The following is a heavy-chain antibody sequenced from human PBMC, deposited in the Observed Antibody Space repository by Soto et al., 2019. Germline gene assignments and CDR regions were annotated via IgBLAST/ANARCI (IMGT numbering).Heavy chain of an antibody. D-gene: IGHD3-22*01. CDR3: ETNFNYYDSSGQRWVNFDY. CDR2: ISAYNGNT. J-gene: IGHJ4*02. V-gene: IGHV1-18*01. CDR1: GYTFTSYG. Sequence: EASVKVSCKASGYTFTSYGISWVRQAPGQGLEWMGWISAYNGNTNYAQKLQGRVTMTTDTSTSTAYMELRSLRSDDTAVYYCETNFNYYDSSGQRWVNFDYWGQGTLVTVSS.